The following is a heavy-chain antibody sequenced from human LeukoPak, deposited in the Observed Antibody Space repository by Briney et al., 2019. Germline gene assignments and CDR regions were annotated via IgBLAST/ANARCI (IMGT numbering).Heavy chain of an antibody. CDR3: ARAHRIGYGGSVFDY. D-gene: IGHD4-23*01. CDR1: GFTFSSYS. Sequence: GGSLRLSCAASGFTFSSYSMNWVRQAPGKGLEWVSSISSSSSYIYYADSVKGRFTISRDNAKNSLYLRMNSLRAEDTAVYYCARAHRIGYGGSVFDYWGQGTLVTVSS. V-gene: IGHV3-21*01. J-gene: IGHJ4*02. CDR2: ISSSSSYI.